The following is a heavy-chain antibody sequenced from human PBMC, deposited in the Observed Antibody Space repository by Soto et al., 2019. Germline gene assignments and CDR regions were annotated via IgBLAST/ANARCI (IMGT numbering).Heavy chain of an antibody. Sequence: GGSLRLSCAASGFTVSSYDMHWVRQRTGKSLEWVSAIGTAGDTYYPDSVKGRFTASRENAKNLLYLQMNYLRTEDTAVYYCAGGALAALRFGEWLPDFWGQGPRVPVSS. CDR2: IGTAGDT. V-gene: IGHV3-13*01. J-gene: IGHJ4*02. CDR3: AGGALAALRFGEWLPDF. D-gene: IGHD3-10*01. CDR1: GFTVSSYD.